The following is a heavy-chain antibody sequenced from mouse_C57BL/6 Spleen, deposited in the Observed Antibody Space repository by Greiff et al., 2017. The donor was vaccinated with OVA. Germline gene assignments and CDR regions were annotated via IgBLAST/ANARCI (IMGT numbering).Heavy chain of an antibody. D-gene: IGHD1-1*01. CDR1: GYSFTSYY. V-gene: IGHV1-66*01. CDR2: IYPGSGNT. J-gene: IGHJ4*01. Sequence: VQLQQSGPELVKPGASVKISCKASGYSFTSYYIHWVKQRPGQGLEWIGWIYPGSGNTKYNEKFKGKATLTADTSSSTAYMQLSSLTSEDSAVYYCAKDYYGSSYAFDYWGQGTSVTVSS. CDR3: AKDYYGSSYAFDY.